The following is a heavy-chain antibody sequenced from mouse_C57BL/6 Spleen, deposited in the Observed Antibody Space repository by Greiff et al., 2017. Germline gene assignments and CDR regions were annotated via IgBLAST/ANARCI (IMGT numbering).Heavy chain of an antibody. CDR1: GFTFSSYA. CDR2: ISSGGDYI. CDR3: TREYYGSSFYFDY. J-gene: IGHJ2*01. D-gene: IGHD1-1*01. Sequence: EVHLVESGEGLVKPGGSLKLSCAASGFTFSSYAMSWVRQTPEKRLEWVAYISSGGDYIYYADTVKGRFTISRDNARNTRYLQMSSLKSEDTAMYYCTREYYGSSFYFDYWGQGTTLTVSS. V-gene: IGHV5-9-1*02.